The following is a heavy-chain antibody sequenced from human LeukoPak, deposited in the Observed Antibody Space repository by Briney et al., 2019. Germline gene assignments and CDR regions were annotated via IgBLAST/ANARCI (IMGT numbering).Heavy chain of an antibody. CDR2: IKQDGSEK. V-gene: IGHV3-7*01. Sequence: GGSLRLSCVASGLSFGNYWMDWVRQAPGKGLEWVGNIKQDGSEKYYVDSVKGRFTISRDNAKNSLYLDMNSLRVEDTAIYYCTRDFDPWGQGTLVTISS. J-gene: IGHJ5*02. CDR1: GLSFGNYW. CDR3: TRDFDP.